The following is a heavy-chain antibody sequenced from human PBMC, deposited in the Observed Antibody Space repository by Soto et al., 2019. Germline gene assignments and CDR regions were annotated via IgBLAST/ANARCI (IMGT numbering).Heavy chain of an antibody. D-gene: IGHD2-15*01. CDR3: ARVRSGGSGYFDY. Sequence: PGGSLRLSYAASGFNFRIYTMTRVRQAPGKGLEWVSSISDISSHIYYSDSVKGRFTVSRDNAKNSLYLEVSSLRAEDTAVYYCARVRSGGSGYFDYWGQGTLVTVSS. V-gene: IGHV3-21*01. J-gene: IGHJ4*02. CDR2: ISDISSHI. CDR1: GFNFRIYT.